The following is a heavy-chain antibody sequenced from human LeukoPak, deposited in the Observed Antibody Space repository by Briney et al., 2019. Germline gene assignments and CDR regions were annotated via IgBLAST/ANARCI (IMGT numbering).Heavy chain of an antibody. CDR1: GDSISSSSYY. Sequence: PSETLSLTCTISGDSISSSSYYWGWIRQPPGKGLEWIGDIYYRGSTYYNPSLKIRVSISIDTSNNQFSLTLNSVTAADTALYFCARRRYYDSTGYLDWGQGILVTVSS. J-gene: IGHJ1*01. D-gene: IGHD3-22*01. CDR3: ARRRYYDSTGYLD. CDR2: IYYRGST. V-gene: IGHV4-39*01.